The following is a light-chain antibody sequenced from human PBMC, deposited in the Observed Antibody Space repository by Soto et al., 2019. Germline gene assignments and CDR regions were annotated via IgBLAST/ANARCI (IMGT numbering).Light chain of an antibody. CDR2: DAS. CDR1: QSVSSY. CDR3: QQRLT. Sequence: EIVLTQSPATLSLSPGERATLSCRASQSVSSYLAWYQQKPGQAPRLLIDDASNRATGIPARFSGSGSGTDFTLTISSLEPEDFAVYYCQQRLTFGGGTKVEIK. J-gene: IGKJ4*01. V-gene: IGKV3-11*01.